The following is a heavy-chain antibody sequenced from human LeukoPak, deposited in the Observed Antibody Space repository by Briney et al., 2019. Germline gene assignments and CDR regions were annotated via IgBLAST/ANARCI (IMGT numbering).Heavy chain of an antibody. D-gene: IGHD6-19*01. CDR3: AKGDPGSGVSGRTFDF. J-gene: IGHJ4*02. CDR2: ISSSSSTI. V-gene: IGHV3-48*01. Sequence: GGSLRLSCAASGFTFSSYSMNWVRQAPGKGLEWVSYISSSSSTIYYADSVKGRFTISRDNAKNSLYLQMNSLRAEDTAVYYCAKGDPGSGVSGRTFDFWGQGTLVTVSS. CDR1: GFTFSSYS.